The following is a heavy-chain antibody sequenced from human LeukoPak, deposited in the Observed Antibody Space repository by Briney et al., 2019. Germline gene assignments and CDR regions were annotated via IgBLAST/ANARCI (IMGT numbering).Heavy chain of an antibody. V-gene: IGHV4-4*07. D-gene: IGHD5-24*01. J-gene: IGHJ5*02. CDR3: ARDSGRDGYNPQGWFDP. CDR1: GGSISSYY. CDR2: IYTSGRT. Sequence: SETLSLTCTVYGGSISSYYWRWNRQPAGEVLDWIGCIYTSGRTNYNPSFKSRVTMSGDTSQNQFSLKLSFLNAADTPVFSCARDSGRDGYNPQGWFDPWGQGTLVTVSS.